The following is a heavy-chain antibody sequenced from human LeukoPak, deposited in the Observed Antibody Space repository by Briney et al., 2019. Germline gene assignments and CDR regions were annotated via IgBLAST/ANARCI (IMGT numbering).Heavy chain of an antibody. J-gene: IGHJ4*02. CDR3: ARAVPSGDYVGY. CDR2: IYYSGST. CDR1: GGSISSGGYY. D-gene: IGHD4-17*01. V-gene: IGHV4-31*03. Sequence: SETLSLTCTVSGGSISSGGYYWRWVRQHPGRGLEWIGYIYYSGSTYYNPSLKSRVTISVDTSKNQFSLKLSSVTAADTAVYYCARAVPSGDYVGYWGQGTLVTVSS.